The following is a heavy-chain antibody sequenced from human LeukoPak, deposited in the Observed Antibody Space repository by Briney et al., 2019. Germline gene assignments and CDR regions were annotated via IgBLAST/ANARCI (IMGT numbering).Heavy chain of an antibody. V-gene: IGHV3-48*02. J-gene: IGHJ4*02. CDR3: AGDQRYAFDR. Sequence: GGSLRLSCAASGFTFSTNSMNWVRQAPGKGLEWISNIRTNAEGANKASYADSVKGRVTISRDDGKNTLYLQMHSLRDDDTAIYYCAGDQRYAFDRWGQGTLVTVSS. CDR1: GFTFSTNS. D-gene: IGHD2-2*01. CDR2: IRTNAEGANKA.